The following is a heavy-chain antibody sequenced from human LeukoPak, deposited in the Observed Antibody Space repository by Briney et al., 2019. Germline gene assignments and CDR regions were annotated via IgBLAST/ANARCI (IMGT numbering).Heavy chain of an antibody. CDR1: GLTFSSYW. D-gene: IGHD3-22*01. J-gene: IGHJ1*01. CDR3: ARAPSESGGYYPEYFRH. Sequence: GGSLRLSCAASGLTFSSYWMHWVRQAPGKGLVWVSRIKSDGNTNYADSVKGRFTISKDNAKNTVSPQMNSLRAEDTGVYYCARAPSESGGYYPEYFRHWGQGTLVTVSS. V-gene: IGHV3-74*01. CDR2: IKSDGNT.